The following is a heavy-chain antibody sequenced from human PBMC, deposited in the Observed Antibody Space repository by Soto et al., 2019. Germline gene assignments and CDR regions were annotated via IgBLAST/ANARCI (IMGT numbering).Heavy chain of an antibody. Sequence: EVQLVESGGGLVQPGGSLRLSCAASGFTFSSYWMHWVRQAPGKGLEWVSRINSDGSSTPYADSVRGRFTISRDNTKNAHFLQMRSLIAEDTAVYYCARPRGYCGDEDCPNYNYYMDVWGKGTTVTVSS. CDR2: INSDGSST. J-gene: IGHJ6*03. CDR3: ARPRGYCGDEDCPNYNYYMDV. V-gene: IGHV3-74*01. D-gene: IGHD2-21*01. CDR1: GFTFSSYW.